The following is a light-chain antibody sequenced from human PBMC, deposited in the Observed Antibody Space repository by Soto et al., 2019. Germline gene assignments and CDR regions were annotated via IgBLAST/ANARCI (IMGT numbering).Light chain of an antibody. V-gene: IGLV2-8*01. J-gene: IGLJ2*01. CDR1: SSDVGGGYNC. Sequence: QSALTQPPSASGSPGQSVAISCTGTSSDVGGGYNCVSWYQQHPGKAPKLIIYEVSKRPSGVPDRFSGSKSGNTASLTVSGLQAEDEADYYCSSYADANNLVFGGGTKLTVL. CDR3: SSYADANNLV. CDR2: EVS.